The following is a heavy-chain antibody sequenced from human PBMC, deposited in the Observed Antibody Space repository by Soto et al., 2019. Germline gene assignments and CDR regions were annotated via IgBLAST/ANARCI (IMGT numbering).Heavy chain of an antibody. V-gene: IGHV3-11*01. J-gene: IGHJ4*02. Sequence: GGSLRLSCAASGFTFSGYYMSWIRQAPGKGLEWVSYISSSGTTIKYADSEGRFSISRDNTKNSVYLQMNSLRAEDTAVYYCARDLSSSSDYWGQGTLVTVSS. CDR2: ISSSGTTI. D-gene: IGHD6-6*01. CDR1: GFTFSGYY. CDR3: ARDLSSSSDY.